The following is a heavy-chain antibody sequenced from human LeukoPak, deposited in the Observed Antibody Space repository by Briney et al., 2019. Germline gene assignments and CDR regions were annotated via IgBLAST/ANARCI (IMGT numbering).Heavy chain of an antibody. CDR2: ISSTRSYI. CDR3: AREGFYFFDF. Sequence: GGSLRLSCAASGFTFTTYAMSWVRQAPGKGLEWISSISSTRSYIYYADSVKGRFTISRDDAKTSVYLQMNSLRAEDSAIYYCAREGFYFFDFWGQGTLVTVSS. V-gene: IGHV3-21*01. CDR1: GFTFTTYA. J-gene: IGHJ4*01.